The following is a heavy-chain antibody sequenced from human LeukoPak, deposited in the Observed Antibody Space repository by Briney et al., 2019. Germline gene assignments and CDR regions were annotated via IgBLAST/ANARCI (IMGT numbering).Heavy chain of an antibody. CDR3: ASYSYYYDSSGYFDY. J-gene: IGHJ4*02. CDR1: GGSISSYC. V-gene: IGHV4-59*01. Sequence: SETLSLTCTVSGGSISSYCWSWIRQPPGKGLEWIGYIYYSGNTYYNPSLKSRVTISVDTSKNQFSLRLNSVTAADTAVYYCASYSYYYDSSGYFDYWGQGTLVTVSS. D-gene: IGHD3-22*01. CDR2: IYYSGNT.